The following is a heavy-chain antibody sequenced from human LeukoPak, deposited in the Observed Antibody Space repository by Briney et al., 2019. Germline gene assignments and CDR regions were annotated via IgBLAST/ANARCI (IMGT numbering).Heavy chain of an antibody. V-gene: IGHV3-21*01. Sequence: GGSLRLSCAASGFSFRAYGMNWVRQAPGKGLEWVSTIPSNDFYIYYADSVKGRFTISRDSAKTSLYLQMNSLKLEDTAIYYCVRSEGDGPDHWGQGTLVTVSS. CDR1: GFSFRAYG. D-gene: IGHD3-16*01. CDR3: VRSEGDGPDH. J-gene: IGHJ4*02. CDR2: IPSNDFYI.